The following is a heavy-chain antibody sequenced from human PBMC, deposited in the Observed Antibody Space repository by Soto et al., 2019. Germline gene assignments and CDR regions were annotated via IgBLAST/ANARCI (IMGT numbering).Heavy chain of an antibody. CDR1: GFTFSIYS. CDR3: AFRGIAALFLSYYYYYYVMYV. Sequence: GSLRLSCAASGFTFSIYSMGWVRQAPGEGREWVAAISGIGGSTYYAESGKGRVTISVDNSKTTLYLQMNSLRAEDTAVYYCAFRGIAALFLSYYYYYYVMYVWGQGSTVPVS. J-gene: IGHJ6*02. V-gene: IGHV3-23*01. CDR2: ISGIGGST. D-gene: IGHD6-13*01.